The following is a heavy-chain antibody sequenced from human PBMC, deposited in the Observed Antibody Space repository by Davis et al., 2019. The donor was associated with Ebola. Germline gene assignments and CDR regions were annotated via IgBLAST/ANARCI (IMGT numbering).Heavy chain of an antibody. D-gene: IGHD2-21*01. CDR2: IGSRSYTI. Sequence: PGGSLRLSCAASGFTFSSYSMNWVRQAPGKGLEWVSYIGSRSYTIYYADSVRGRFTVSRDNAKNSLYLQMNSLRDEDTAVYYCAVHNGDWLQLDFWGQGTLVTVSS. V-gene: IGHV3-48*02. J-gene: IGHJ4*02. CDR3: AVHNGDWLQLDF. CDR1: GFTFSSYS.